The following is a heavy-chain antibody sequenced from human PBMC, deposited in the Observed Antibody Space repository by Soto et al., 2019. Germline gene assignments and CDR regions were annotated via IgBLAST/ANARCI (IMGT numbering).Heavy chain of an antibody. CDR3: AKVAAAGTYYYYGMDV. CDR1: GYSFTSYW. V-gene: IGHV5-10-1*01. D-gene: IGHD6-13*01. CDR2: IDPSDSYT. Sequence: GESLKISCKGSGYSFTSYWISWVRQMPGKGLEWMGRIDPSDSYTNYSPSFQGHVTISADKSISTAYLQWSSLKASDTAMYYCAKVAAAGTYYYYGMDVWGQGTTVTVSS. J-gene: IGHJ6*02.